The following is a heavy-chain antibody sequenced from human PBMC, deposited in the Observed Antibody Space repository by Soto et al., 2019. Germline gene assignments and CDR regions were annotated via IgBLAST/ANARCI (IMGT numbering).Heavy chain of an antibody. CDR2: ISYEGSNK. Sequence: GGSLRLCCAVSGFTFRNYGMNWVRTAPGKGLEWVAVISYEGSNKYYADSVKGRFTISRDNSKNTLYLQMNSLRAEDTAVYYCAKDRFYGSGSYTVFDYWGQGTLVTVSS. CDR1: GFTFRNYG. V-gene: IGHV3-30*18. J-gene: IGHJ4*02. CDR3: AKDRFYGSGSYTVFDY. D-gene: IGHD3-10*01.